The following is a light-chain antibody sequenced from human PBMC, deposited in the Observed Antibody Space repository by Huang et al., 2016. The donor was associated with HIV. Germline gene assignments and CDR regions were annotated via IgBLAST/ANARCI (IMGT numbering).Light chain of an antibody. V-gene: IGKV4-1*01. CDR3: HQYYKTPQT. CDR2: WAS. J-gene: IGKJ1*01. CDR1: QSVLYSSNTKNY. Sequence: DIVVTQSPDSLALSLGERAVVNCTSSQSVLYSSNTKNYLIWYQLKTGQPPKLLIYWASTRESGVPDRFSGSGSGTDFTLTISNLQAEDVAVYYCHQYYKTPQTFGQGTKV.